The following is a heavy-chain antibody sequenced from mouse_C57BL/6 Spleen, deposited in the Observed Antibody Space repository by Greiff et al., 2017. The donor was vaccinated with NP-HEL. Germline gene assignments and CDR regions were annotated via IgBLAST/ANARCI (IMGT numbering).Heavy chain of an antibody. Sequence: VQLQQSGPELVKPGASVKISCKASGYTFTDYYMNWVKQSHGKSLEWIGDINPNNGGTSYNQKFKGKATLTVDKSSSTAYMELRSLTSEDSAVYYCARGLYDGYYYWYCDVWGTGTTVTVSS. CDR3: ARGLYDGYYYWYCDV. CDR1: GYTFTDYY. CDR2: INPNNGGT. D-gene: IGHD2-3*01. V-gene: IGHV1-26*01. J-gene: IGHJ1*03.